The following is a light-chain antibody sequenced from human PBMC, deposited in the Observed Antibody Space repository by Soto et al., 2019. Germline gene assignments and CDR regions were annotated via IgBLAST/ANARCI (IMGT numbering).Light chain of an antibody. CDR2: DNN. CDR3: GTWDSPVAV. CDR1: SSNIGNNY. V-gene: IGLV1-51*01. J-gene: IGLJ1*01. Sequence: QSALTQPPSVSAAPGQKVTISCSGSSSNIGNNYVSWYQQLPGTAPKLLIYDNNKRPSGIPDRFSGSKSGTSATLGITGLQTGDEADYYCGTWDSPVAVFGTGTKLTVL.